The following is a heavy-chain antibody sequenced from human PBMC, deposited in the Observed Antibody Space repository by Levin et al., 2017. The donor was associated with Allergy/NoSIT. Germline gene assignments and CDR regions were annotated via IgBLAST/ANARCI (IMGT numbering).Heavy chain of an antibody. D-gene: IGHD3-16*02. CDR1: GGSFSGYY. CDR3: ARWDYVWGSYRYNVPGYFDY. V-gene: IGHV4-34*01. J-gene: IGHJ4*02. CDR2: INHSGST. Sequence: SETLSLTCAVYGGSFSGYYWSWIRQPPGKGLEWIGEINHSGSTNYNPSLKSRVTISVDTSKNQFSLKLSSVTAADTAVYYCARWDYVWGSYRYNVPGYFDYWGQGTLVTVSS.